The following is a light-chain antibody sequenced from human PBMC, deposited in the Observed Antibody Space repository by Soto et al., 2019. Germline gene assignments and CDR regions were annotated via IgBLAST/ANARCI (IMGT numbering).Light chain of an antibody. V-gene: IGKV3-20*01. CDR3: QQYGGSPRT. J-gene: IGKJ1*01. Sequence: EIGLKQSPGTLSLSTGERATLSCRASQSVNSIYLAWYQQKPGQAPRLLIYGASSRATGIPDRFSGSGSGTDFTLTISRLEPEDFALYYCQQYGGSPRTFGQGTNVAIK. CDR2: GAS. CDR1: QSVNSIY.